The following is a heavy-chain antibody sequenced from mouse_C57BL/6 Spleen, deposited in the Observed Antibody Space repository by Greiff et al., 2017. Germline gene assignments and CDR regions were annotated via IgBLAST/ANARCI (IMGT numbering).Heavy chain of an antibody. J-gene: IGHJ4*01. CDR1: GYTFTSYW. Sequence: QVQLQQPGAELVKPGASVKLSCKASGYTFTSYWMHWVKQRPGQGLEWIGMIHPNSGSTNYNEKFKSKATLTVDKSSSTAYMQLSSLTSEDSAVYYCARGGSTMVTTNYAMDYWGQGTSVTVSS. V-gene: IGHV1-64*01. CDR2: IHPNSGST. D-gene: IGHD2-2*01. CDR3: ARGGSTMVTTNYAMDY.